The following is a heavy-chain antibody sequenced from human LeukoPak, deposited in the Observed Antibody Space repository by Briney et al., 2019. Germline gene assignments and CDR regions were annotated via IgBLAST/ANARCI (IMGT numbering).Heavy chain of an antibody. CDR3: ARGVDSSGYYFDY. J-gene: IGHJ4*02. Sequence: SETLSLTCIVSGGSISSYYWSWNRQPAGKGLEWIGRIYTSGSTNYNPSLKSRVTMSVDTSKNQFSLKLSSVTAADTAVYYCARGVDSSGYYFDYWGQGTLVTVSS. CDR2: IYTSGST. V-gene: IGHV4-4*07. D-gene: IGHD3-22*01. CDR1: GGSISSYY.